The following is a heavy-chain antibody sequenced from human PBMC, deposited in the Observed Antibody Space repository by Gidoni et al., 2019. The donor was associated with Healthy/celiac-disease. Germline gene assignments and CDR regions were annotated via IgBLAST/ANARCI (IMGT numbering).Heavy chain of an antibody. J-gene: IGHJ4*02. CDR3: ATMTSVDY. CDR2: ISYDGSNK. D-gene: IGHD4-17*01. V-gene: IGHV3-30*03. Sequence: QVQLVESGGGVVQPGRSLRLSCAASGFTFSSYGMHWVRQAPGKGLEWVAVISYDGSNKYYADSVKGRFTISRDNSKNTLYLQMNSLRAEDTAVYYCATMTSVDYWGQGTLVTVSS. CDR1: GFTFSSYG.